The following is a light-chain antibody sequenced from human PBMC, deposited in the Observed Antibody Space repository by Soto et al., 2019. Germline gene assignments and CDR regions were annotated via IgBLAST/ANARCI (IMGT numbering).Light chain of an antibody. J-gene: IGLJ3*02. CDR3: SSYTTTTTLV. Sequence: QSALTQPASVSGSPGQSITIACTGTNRDVGSYNLVSWYQQRPGEAPKLIISEVRNRPSGISYRFTGSKSGNTASLTISGLQGEDEADYYCSSYTTTTTLVFGGGTKVTVL. CDR1: NRDVGSYNL. V-gene: IGLV2-14*01. CDR2: EVR.